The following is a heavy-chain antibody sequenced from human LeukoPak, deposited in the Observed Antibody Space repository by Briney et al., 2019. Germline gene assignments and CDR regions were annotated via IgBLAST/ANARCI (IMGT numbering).Heavy chain of an antibody. D-gene: IGHD1-26*01. CDR3: ARDGVGATKRGAFDY. J-gene: IGHJ4*02. Sequence: SVKVSCKASRGTFSSYAISWVRQAPGQGLEWMGGIIPIFDTPNYAQRFQGRVTITADESTSTAYMELSSLKSEDTAVYYCARDGVGATKRGAFDYWGQGTLVTVSS. CDR1: RGTFSSYA. CDR2: IIPIFDTP. V-gene: IGHV1-69*13.